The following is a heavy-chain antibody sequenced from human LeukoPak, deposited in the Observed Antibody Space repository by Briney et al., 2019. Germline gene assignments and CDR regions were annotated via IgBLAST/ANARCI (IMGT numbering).Heavy chain of an antibody. CDR1: GFTVSSNY. D-gene: IGHD3-3*01. CDR2: IYSGGST. CDR3: ARLVGVVSTLDAFDI. V-gene: IGHV3-53*01. Sequence: GGSLRLSCAASGFTVSSNYMIWVRQAPGKGLEWVSVIYSGGSTYYADSVKGRFTISRDNSKNTLYLQMNSLRAEDTAVYYCARLVGVVSTLDAFDIWGQGTIVTVSS. J-gene: IGHJ3*02.